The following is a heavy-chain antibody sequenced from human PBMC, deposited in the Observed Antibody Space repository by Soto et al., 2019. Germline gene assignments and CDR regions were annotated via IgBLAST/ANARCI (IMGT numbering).Heavy chain of an antibody. CDR3: ARNNVYCSSTSCYAFWFDP. CDR1: GGSFSGYC. Sequence: QVQLQQWGAGLLKPSETLSLTCAVYGGSFSGYCWSWIRQPPGKGLEWIGEINHSGSTNYNPSLKSRVTISVDTSKNQYSLKLSSVTAADTAVYYCARNNVYCSSTSCYAFWFDPWGQGTLVTVSS. V-gene: IGHV4-34*01. D-gene: IGHD2-2*01. CDR2: INHSGST. J-gene: IGHJ5*02.